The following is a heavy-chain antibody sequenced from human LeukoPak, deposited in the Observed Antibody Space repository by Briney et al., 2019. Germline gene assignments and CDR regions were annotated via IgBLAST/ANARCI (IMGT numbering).Heavy chain of an antibody. Sequence: SETLSLTCAVYGGAFRGYYWSWIRQPPGKGLEWIGEINHSGSTNYNPSLKSRVTISVDTSKNQFSLKLSSVTAADTAVYYCARGLGVRGVIYWGQGTLVTVSS. CDR1: GGAFRGYY. CDR3: ARGLGVRGVIY. CDR2: INHSGST. J-gene: IGHJ4*02. D-gene: IGHD3-10*01. V-gene: IGHV4-34*01.